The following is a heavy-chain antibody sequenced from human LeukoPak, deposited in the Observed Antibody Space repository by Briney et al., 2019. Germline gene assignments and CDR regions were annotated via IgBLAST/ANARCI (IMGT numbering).Heavy chain of an antibody. V-gene: IGHV3-21*01. CDR2: ISSSGSYK. D-gene: IGHD6-13*01. CDR3: ARDGIAAVGAGDYNYYGMDV. Sequence: AGGSLRLSCTASGYTFSSYRMNWVRQAPGKGLEWVSSISSSGSYKYDADSVRGRFTISRDNAKNSLYLLMNSPRAEDTAVYYCARDGIAAVGAGDYNYYGMDVWGQGTTVTVSS. J-gene: IGHJ6*02. CDR1: GYTFSSYR.